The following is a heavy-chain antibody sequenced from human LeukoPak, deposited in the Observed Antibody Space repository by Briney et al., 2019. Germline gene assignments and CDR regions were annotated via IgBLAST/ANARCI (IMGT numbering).Heavy chain of an antibody. CDR1: GCTFSSYS. CDR2: ISSSSSYI. J-gene: IGHJ4*02. D-gene: IGHD6-13*01. Sequence: GGSLRLSCAASGCTFSSYSMNWVRQAPGKGLEWVSSISSSSSYIYYADSVKGRFTISRDNAKNSLYLQMNSLRAEDTAVYHCARDQGYSSWEPHGVLDYWGQGTLVTVSS. CDR3: ARDQGYSSWEPHGVLDY. V-gene: IGHV3-21*01.